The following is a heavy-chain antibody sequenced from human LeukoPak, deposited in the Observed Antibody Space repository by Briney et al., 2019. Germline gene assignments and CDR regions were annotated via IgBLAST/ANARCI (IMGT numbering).Heavy chain of an antibody. CDR2: LHYSGST. Sequence: SETLSLTCTVSGGSIITYYWSWIRQPPGNGLEWIGSLHYSGSTNYNPSLKSRVTTSVDTSKNQFSLKLSSVTAADTAVYYCARADPVCGGDCSPFDYWGQGTLVTVSS. J-gene: IGHJ4*02. CDR3: ARADPVCGGDCSPFDY. V-gene: IGHV4-59*01. CDR1: GGSIITYY. D-gene: IGHD2-21*02.